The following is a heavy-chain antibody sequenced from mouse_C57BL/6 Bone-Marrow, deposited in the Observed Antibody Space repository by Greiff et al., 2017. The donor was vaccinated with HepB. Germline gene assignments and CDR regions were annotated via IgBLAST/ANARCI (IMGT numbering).Heavy chain of an antibody. J-gene: IGHJ2*01. CDR3: ARWGTTVVAPFDY. CDR1: GFTFTDYY. V-gene: IGHV7-3*01. CDR2: IRNKANGYTT. D-gene: IGHD1-1*01. Sequence: EVNVVESGGGLVQPGGSLSLSCAASGFTFTDYYMSWVRQPPGKALEWLGFIRNKANGYTTEYSASVKGRFTISRDNSQSILYLQMNALRAEDSATYYCARWGTTVVAPFDYWGQGTTLTVSS.